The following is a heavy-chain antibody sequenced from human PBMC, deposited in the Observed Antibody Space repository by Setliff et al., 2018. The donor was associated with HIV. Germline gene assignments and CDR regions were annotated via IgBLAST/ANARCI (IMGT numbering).Heavy chain of an antibody. Sequence: ASVKVSCKASAFTFDIYAIHWVRQAPGQGLEWMGYIDANTGIPTYAQALSGRFVFSLDTSVTTAYLQISSLTAEDTAVYYCARDFLGDPDWSLDYWGQGTLVTVSS. CDR3: ARDFLGDPDWSLDY. D-gene: IGHD3-9*01. V-gene: IGHV7-4-1*02. J-gene: IGHJ4*02. CDR1: AFTFDIYA. CDR2: IDANTGIP.